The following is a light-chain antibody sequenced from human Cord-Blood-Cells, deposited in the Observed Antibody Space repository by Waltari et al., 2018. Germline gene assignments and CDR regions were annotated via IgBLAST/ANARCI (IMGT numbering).Light chain of an antibody. V-gene: IGKV1-39*01. CDR2: AAS. CDR3: QQSYSTPYT. Sequence: DIQMTQSPSSLSASVGDRVTITCRASQSISSYLNWYQQKPGKAPKLLIYAASSLQSGVPSRFMGSGSGTDFTLTISSLQTEDFATYYCQQSYSTPYTFGQGTKLEIK. CDR1: QSISSY. J-gene: IGKJ2*01.